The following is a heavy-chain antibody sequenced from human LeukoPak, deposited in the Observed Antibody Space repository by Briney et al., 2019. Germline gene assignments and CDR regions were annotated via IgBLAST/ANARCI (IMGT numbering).Heavy chain of an antibody. CDR3: ARGGYCSSTSCYRSVLGGY. CDR1: GGSFSGYY. Sequence: PSETLSLTCAVYGGSFSGYYWSWLRQPPGKGLEWIGEINHSGSTNYNPSLKSRVTISVDTSKNQFSLKLSSVTAADTAVYYCARGGYCSSTSCYRSVLGGYWGQGTLVTVSS. J-gene: IGHJ4*02. CDR2: INHSGST. V-gene: IGHV4-34*01. D-gene: IGHD2-2*01.